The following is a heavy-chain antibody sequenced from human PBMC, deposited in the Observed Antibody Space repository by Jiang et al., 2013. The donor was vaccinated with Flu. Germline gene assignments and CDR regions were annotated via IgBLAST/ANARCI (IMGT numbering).Heavy chain of an antibody. Sequence: GAEVKKPGESLRISCKGSGYSFTSYWIGWVRQMPGKGLEWMGRIDPSDSYTNYSPSFQGHITISADKSISTAYLQWSSLKASDTAMYYCARRAAGGGYCSSITCYGYGMDVWGKGTTVTVSS. CDR1: GYSFTSYW. CDR3: ARRAAGGGYCSSITCYGYGMDV. CDR2: IDPSDSYT. D-gene: IGHD2-2*01. J-gene: IGHJ6*04. V-gene: IGHV5-10-1*01.